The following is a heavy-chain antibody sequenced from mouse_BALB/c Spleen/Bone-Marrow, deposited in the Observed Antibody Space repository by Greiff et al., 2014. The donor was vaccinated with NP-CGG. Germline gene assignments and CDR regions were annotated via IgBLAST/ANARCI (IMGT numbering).Heavy chain of an antibody. V-gene: IGHV1-37*01. D-gene: IGHD1-1*01. CDR1: GYSFTGYF. CDR3: GRVSYFTTVGAMDY. J-gene: IGHJ4*01. Sequence: DVHLVESGPELVKPGASVKISCKASGYSFTGYFMNWVKQSHGKSLEWIGRINPYNGDTFYNQKFKGKATLTVDKSSSTAHMELLSLTSEDSAVYYCGRVSYFTTVGAMDYWGRGTSVTVSS. CDR2: INPYNGDT.